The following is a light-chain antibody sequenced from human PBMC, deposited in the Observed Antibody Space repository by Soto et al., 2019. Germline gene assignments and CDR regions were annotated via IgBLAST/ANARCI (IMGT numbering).Light chain of an antibody. Sequence: DIQMTQSLSTLSASVGDRVTITCRASQSINNWLAWYQQKPGRAPKLLIYKASSLESGVASRFSGSGSGTEFTLTISSLQPDDFATYYCQHYYGYSRTFGQGTKVEIK. J-gene: IGKJ1*01. CDR1: QSINNW. V-gene: IGKV1-5*03. CDR3: QHYYGYSRT. CDR2: KAS.